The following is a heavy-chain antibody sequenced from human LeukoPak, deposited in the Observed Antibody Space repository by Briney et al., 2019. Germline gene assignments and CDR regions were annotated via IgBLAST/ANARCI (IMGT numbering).Heavy chain of an antibody. CDR1: GFTFSSYS. CDR3: ARGPSGYHNT. D-gene: IGHD5-12*01. CDR2: ISYDGSTK. Sequence: GGSLRLSCAASGFTFSSYSMHWVRQAPGRGLEWVAVISYDGSTKYYAVSVKGRFTISRDNSKDTLYLQMNSLRGDDTAVYYCARGPSGYHNTGGQGTLVTVSS. J-gene: IGHJ4*02. V-gene: IGHV3-30*03.